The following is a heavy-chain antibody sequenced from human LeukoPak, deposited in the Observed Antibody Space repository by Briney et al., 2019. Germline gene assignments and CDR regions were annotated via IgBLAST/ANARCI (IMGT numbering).Heavy chain of an antibody. Sequence: GGSLRLSCAASGFTFSSYAMSWVRQAPGKGLEWVSAISGSGGSTYYADSVKGRFTISRDNSKNTLYLQMNSLRAEDTAVYYCASSGIAVAGPGYFDYWGQGTLVTVSS. CDR1: GFTFSSYA. D-gene: IGHD6-19*01. J-gene: IGHJ4*02. CDR3: ASSGIAVAGPGYFDY. CDR2: ISGSGGST. V-gene: IGHV3-23*01.